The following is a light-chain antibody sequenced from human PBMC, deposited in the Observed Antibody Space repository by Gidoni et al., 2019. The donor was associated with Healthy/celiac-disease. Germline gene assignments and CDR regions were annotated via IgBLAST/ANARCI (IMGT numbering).Light chain of an antibody. V-gene: IGKV3-20*01. CDR2: GAS. Sequence: EIVSTQSPGTLSLSPGERATLSCRASQSVSSSYLAWYQQKPGQAPRLLIYGASSRATGIPDRFSGSGSGTDFTLTISRLEPEDFAVYYCQQYGSSPPCTFGQGTKLEIK. CDR1: QSVSSSY. CDR3: QQYGSSPPCT. J-gene: IGKJ2*02.